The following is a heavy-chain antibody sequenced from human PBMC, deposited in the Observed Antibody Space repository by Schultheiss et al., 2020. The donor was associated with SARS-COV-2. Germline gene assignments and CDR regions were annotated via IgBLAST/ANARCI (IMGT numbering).Heavy chain of an antibody. CDR1: GFTFSSYA. Sequence: GGSLRLSCAASGFTFSSYAMSWVRQAPGKGLEWVSYISSSGSTIYYADSVKGRFTISRDNSKNTLYLQMNSLRAEDTAVYYCAIISSSSGRDYWGQGTLVTVSS. D-gene: IGHD6-13*01. V-gene: IGHV3-48*01. CDR3: AIISSSSGRDY. J-gene: IGHJ4*02. CDR2: ISSSGSTI.